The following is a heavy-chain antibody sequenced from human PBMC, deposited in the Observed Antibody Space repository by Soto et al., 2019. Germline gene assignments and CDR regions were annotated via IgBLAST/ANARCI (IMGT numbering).Heavy chain of an antibody. Sequence: PGESLKISCKGSGYSFTSYWIGGVRQMPGKGLEWMGIIYPGDSDTRYSPSFQGQVTISADKSISTAYLQWSSLKASDTAMYYCARLGSPTSMTTSIRYYYGMDVWGQGTTVTVSS. CDR3: ARLGSPTSMTTSIRYYYGMDV. V-gene: IGHV5-51*01. D-gene: IGHD4-4*01. CDR2: IYPGDSDT. CDR1: GYSFTSYW. J-gene: IGHJ6*02.